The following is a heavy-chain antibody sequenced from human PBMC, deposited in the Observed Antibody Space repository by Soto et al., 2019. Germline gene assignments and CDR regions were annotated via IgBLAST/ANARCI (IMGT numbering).Heavy chain of an antibody. Sequence: QVLLQESGPGLVQPSGTLSLSCAVSGVSISSNYYWGWVRQSPGKGLEWLGDISHIGSVNYSPSLMCRVTISMDRSENQFSLKLNSVTAADTAVYYCVRSFGWYAIDYWGQGTLVIVSS. V-gene: IGHV4-4*02. J-gene: IGHJ4*02. D-gene: IGHD6-19*01. CDR3: VRSFGWYAIDY. CDR1: GVSISSNYY. CDR2: ISHIGSV.